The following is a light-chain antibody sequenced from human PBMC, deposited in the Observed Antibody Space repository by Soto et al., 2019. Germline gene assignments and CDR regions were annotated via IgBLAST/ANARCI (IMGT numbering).Light chain of an antibody. V-gene: IGKV2-24*01. CDR2: KIS. Sequence: DIVMTQTPLSSPVTLGQPASISCRSSQSLVHGDGNTYLSWLQQRPGQPPRLLIYKISKRSSGVPDRFSCSGAGTDFTLTISKVAAEDVGVYYCMQATQFPGTFGQGTRLEIK. CDR1: QSLVHGDGNTY. J-gene: IGKJ2*01. CDR3: MQATQFPGT.